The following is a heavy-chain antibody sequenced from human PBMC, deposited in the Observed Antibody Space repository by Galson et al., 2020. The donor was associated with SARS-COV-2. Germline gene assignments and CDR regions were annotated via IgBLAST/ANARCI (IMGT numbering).Heavy chain of an antibody. CDR3: AKVQQGGIIVFRVFHFNSLDV. Sequence: GGSLRLSCAASGFTFSKYAMSWVRQAPGKGLEWVSSISGSGGNTYYADSVKGRFTVSRDNSKNTLFLQLNSLRDEDTAVYYCAKVQQGGIIVFRVFHFNSLDVWGQGTTGTVSS. CDR2: ISGSGGNT. CDR1: GFTFSKYA. D-gene: IGHD3-22*01. V-gene: IGHV3-23*01. J-gene: IGHJ6*02.